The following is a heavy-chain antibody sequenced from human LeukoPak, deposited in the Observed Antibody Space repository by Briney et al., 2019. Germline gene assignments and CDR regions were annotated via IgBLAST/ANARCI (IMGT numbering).Heavy chain of an antibody. CDR3: ARDGDLWFGEPHWFDR. CDR2: IWYDGSNK. Sequence: GGSLRLSCAASGFTFSSYGMHWVRQAPGKGLEWVAVIWYDGSNKYYADSVKGRFTISRDNSKNTLYLQMSSLRAEDTAVYYCARDGDLWFGEPHWFDRWGQGTLVTVSS. D-gene: IGHD3-10*01. CDR1: GFTFSSYG. J-gene: IGHJ5*02. V-gene: IGHV3-33*01.